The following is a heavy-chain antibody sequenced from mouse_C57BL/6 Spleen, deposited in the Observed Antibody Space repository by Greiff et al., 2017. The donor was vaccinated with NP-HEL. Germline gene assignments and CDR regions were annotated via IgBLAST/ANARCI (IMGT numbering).Heavy chain of an antibody. D-gene: IGHD1-1*01. CDR2: ISDGGSYT. Sequence: VQLKQSGGGLVKPGGSLKLSCAASGFTFSSYAMSWVRQTPEKRLEWVATISDGGSYTYYPDNVKGRFTISRDNAKNKLYLQMGKLKSEDTAMYYCAREYGSSYGYYFDYWGQGTTLTVSS. CDR3: AREYGSSYGYYFDY. J-gene: IGHJ2*01. CDR1: GFTFSSYA. V-gene: IGHV5-4*01.